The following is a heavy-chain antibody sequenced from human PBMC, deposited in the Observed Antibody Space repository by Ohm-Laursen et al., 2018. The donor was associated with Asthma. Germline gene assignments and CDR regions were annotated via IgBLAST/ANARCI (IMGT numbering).Heavy chain of an antibody. Sequence: SLRLSCAASGFTFSSYGMHWVRQAPGKGLEWVAVIWYDGSNKYYADSVKGRFTISRDNSKNTLYLQMNSLRAEDAAVYYCARDIGKYCSSTSCYTDYYYYYGMDVWGQGTTVTVSS. V-gene: IGHV3-33*01. CDR1: GFTFSSYG. D-gene: IGHD2-2*02. CDR3: ARDIGKYCSSTSCYTDYYYYYGMDV. CDR2: IWYDGSNK. J-gene: IGHJ6*02.